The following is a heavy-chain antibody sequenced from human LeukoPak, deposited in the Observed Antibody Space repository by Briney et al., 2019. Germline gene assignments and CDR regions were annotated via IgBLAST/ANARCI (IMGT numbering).Heavy chain of an antibody. D-gene: IGHD2-21*02. CDR3: AKAANSYFINYWFDP. Sequence: GGSLRLSCAASGFMFSSYAMSWVRQAPGKGLEWVSTISGSGGSTYYADSVKGRFTVSRDNSKNTLYLQMNSLRAEDTAVYYCAKAANSYFINYWFDPWGQGTLVTVSS. CDR1: GFMFSSYA. V-gene: IGHV3-23*01. J-gene: IGHJ5*02. CDR2: ISGSGGST.